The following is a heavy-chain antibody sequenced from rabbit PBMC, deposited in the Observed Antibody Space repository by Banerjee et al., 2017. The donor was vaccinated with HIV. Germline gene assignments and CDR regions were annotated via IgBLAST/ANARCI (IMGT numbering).Heavy chain of an antibody. Sequence: QEQLEESGGDLVKPEGSLTLTCTASAFSFSSSYWMCWVRQAPGKGLEWIACIDSGSSGFTYFATWAKGRFTCSKTSSTTVTLQMTRLTAADTATYFCARDLPDVIGWNFGWWGPGTLVTVS. CDR3: ARDLPDVIGWNFGW. J-gene: IGHJ4*01. D-gene: IGHD1-1*01. CDR1: AFSFSSSYW. CDR2: IDSGSSGFT. V-gene: IGHV1S45*01.